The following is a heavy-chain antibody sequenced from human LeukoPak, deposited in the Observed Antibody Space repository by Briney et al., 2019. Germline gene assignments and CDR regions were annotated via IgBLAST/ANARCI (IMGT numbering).Heavy chain of an antibody. CDR2: IYYSGST. CDR3: VDGYNYDY. Sequence: PSETLSLTCTVSGGPISSYYWSWIRQPPGKGLEWIGYIYYSGSTNYNPSLKSRVTISVDTSKDQFSLELSSVTAADTAVYYCVDGYNYDYWGQGTLVTVSS. D-gene: IGHD5-24*01. J-gene: IGHJ4*02. V-gene: IGHV4-59*01. CDR1: GGPISSYY.